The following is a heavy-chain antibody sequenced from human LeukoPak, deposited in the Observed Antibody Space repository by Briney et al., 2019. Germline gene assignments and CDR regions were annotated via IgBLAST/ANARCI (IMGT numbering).Heavy chain of an antibody. V-gene: IGHV4-59*01. CDR2: IYYSGST. J-gene: IGHJ4*02. Sequence: SETLSLTCTVSGGSISSYYWSWIRQPPGKGLEWIGYIYYSGSTNYNPSLKSRVTISVDTSKNQFSLKLSSVTAADTAAYYCAGRRSSKRSYYDSSAYSNFSYDYWGQGTLVTVSS. D-gene: IGHD3-22*01. CDR1: GGSISSYY. CDR3: AGRRSSKRSYYDSSAYSNFSYDY.